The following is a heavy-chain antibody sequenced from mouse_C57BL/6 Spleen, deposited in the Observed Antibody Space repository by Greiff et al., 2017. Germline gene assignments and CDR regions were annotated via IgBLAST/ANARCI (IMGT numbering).Heavy chain of an antibody. D-gene: IGHD1-1*01. CDR3: TRESDYYGSSSYWYFDV. Sequence: EVNVVESGEGLVKPGGSLKLSCAASGFTFSSYAMSWVRQTPEKRLEWVAYLSSGGDYIYYADTVKGRFTISRDNARNTLYLQMGSLKSADTAMYYCTRESDYYGSSSYWYFDVWGTGTTVTVSS. CDR2: LSSGGDYI. J-gene: IGHJ1*03. CDR1: GFTFSSYA. V-gene: IGHV5-9-1*02.